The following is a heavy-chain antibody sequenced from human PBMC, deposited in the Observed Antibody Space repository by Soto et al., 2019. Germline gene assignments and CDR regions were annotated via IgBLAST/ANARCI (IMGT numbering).Heavy chain of an antibody. CDR1: GYNFNIYG. D-gene: IGHD5-12*01. CDR3: TRSGGDRDGYNYVD. CDR2: ISAYSGKT. J-gene: IGHJ4*02. Sequence: QVHLVQSGAEAKKPGASVSVSCKSSGYNFNIYGITWVRQAPGQGLEWGGWISAYSGKTSYSQKVQGRVTMTTETSTNTAYMDLRSLTSDDAAVYYCTRSGGDRDGYNYVDWGQGTLVTVSS. V-gene: IGHV1-18*01.